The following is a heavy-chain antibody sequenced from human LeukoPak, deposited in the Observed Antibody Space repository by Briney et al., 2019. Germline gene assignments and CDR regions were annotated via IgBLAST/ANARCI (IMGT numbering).Heavy chain of an antibody. CDR3: ARDEAGYCSGGSCYSIRGSWFDP. V-gene: IGHV1-18*01. J-gene: IGHJ5*02. CDR2: ISAYNGNT. Sequence: ASVKVSCKASGYTFTSYGINWVRQAPGQGLEWMGWISAYNGNTNYAQKLQGRVTMTTDTSTSTAYMELRSLRSDDTAVYYCARDEAGYCSGGSCYSIRGSWFDPWGQGTLVTVSS. D-gene: IGHD2-15*01. CDR1: GYTFTSYG.